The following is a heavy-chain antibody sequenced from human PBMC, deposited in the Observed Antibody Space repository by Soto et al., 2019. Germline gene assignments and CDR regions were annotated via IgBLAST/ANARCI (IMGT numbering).Heavy chain of an antibody. J-gene: IGHJ3*02. CDR1: GFTFSPYD. V-gene: IGHV3-48*03. CDR3: ARAKYGDYAGAFDI. Sequence: EVQLVESGGGLVQPGGSLRLSCAASGFTFSPYDMNWVRQAPGKGLEWVAYISNSGGDTIYYADSVKGRFTISRDNAKNPLYLQVNSLRAKATAVYYCARAKYGDYAGAFDIWGQGTMATVPS. D-gene: IGHD4-17*01. CDR2: ISNSGGDTI.